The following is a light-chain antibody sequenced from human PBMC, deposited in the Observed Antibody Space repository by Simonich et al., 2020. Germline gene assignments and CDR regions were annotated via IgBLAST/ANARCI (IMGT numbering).Light chain of an antibody. CDR3: QQRSNWPPGYT. CDR1: QSVSSN. Sequence: EIVMTQSPATLSVSPGERPTLSCRASQSVSSNLAWYQQKPGQAPRLLSYGASTRATSIPARFIGSGSWTEFTLTISSMQSEDFAVYYCQQRSNWPPGYTFGQGTKLEIK. CDR2: GAS. V-gene: IGKV3-15*01. J-gene: IGKJ2*01.